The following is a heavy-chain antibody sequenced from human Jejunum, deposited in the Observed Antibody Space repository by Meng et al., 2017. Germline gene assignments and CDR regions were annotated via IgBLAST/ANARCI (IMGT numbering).Heavy chain of an antibody. V-gene: IGHV4-4*02. CDR3: AREWSGSYRHFDY. Sequence: QVQPQESGPGLLKPSGPLSLTCAVSGGSISTSDWWSWVRQPPGKGLEWIGEIHHSGSTNYNPSLKSRVTISVDKSKNQFSLKLNSVTAADTAVYYCAREWSGSYRHFDYWGQGTLVTVSS. CDR2: IHHSGST. D-gene: IGHD1-26*01. CDR1: GGSISTSDW. J-gene: IGHJ4*02.